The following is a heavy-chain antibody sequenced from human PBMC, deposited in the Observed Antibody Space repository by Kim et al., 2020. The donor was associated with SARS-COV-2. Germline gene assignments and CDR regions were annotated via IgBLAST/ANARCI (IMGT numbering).Heavy chain of an antibody. V-gene: IGHV3-30-3*01. Sequence: GGSLRLSCAASGFTFSSYAMHWVRQAPGKGLEWVAVISYDGSNKYYADSVKGRFTISRDNSKNTLYLQMNSLRAEDTAVYYCARDHLDRNYFDYWGQGTLVTVSS. CDR2: ISYDGSNK. J-gene: IGHJ4*02. CDR3: ARDHLDRNYFDY. CDR1: GFTFSSYA.